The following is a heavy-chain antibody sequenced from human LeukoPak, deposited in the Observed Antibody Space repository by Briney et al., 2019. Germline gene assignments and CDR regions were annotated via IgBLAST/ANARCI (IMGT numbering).Heavy chain of an antibody. CDR1: GFTSSSHA. D-gene: IGHD1-26*01. J-gene: IGHJ4*02. V-gene: IGHV3-23*01. CDR3: AKDYMWEPWSY. CDR2: VSGSGGST. Sequence: PGGSLRLSCAASGFTSSSHAMSWVRQAPGKGLEWVSAVSGSGGSTYYADSVKGRFTISRDNSKNTLYLQMNSLRAEDTAVYYCAKDYMWEPWSYWGQGTLVTVSS.